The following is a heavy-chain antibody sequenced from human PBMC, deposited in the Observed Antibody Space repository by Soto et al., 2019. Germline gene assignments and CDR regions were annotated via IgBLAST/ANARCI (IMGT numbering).Heavy chain of an antibody. CDR3: ARDTSYDILTGFYDY. CDR1: GHTFTSYG. CDR2: ISAYNGNT. V-gene: IGHV1-18*01. D-gene: IGHD3-9*01. J-gene: IGHJ4*02. Sequence: ASVKVSCKASGHTFTSYGISWVRQAPGQGLEWMGWISAYNGNTNYAQKPQGRVTMTTDTSTSTAYMELRSLRSDDTAVYYCARDTSYDILTGFYDYWGQGTLVTVSS.